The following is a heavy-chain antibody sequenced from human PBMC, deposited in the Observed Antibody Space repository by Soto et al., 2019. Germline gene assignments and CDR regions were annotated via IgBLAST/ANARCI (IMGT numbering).Heavy chain of an antibody. CDR2: IYNNGNT. CDR1: GGSISSSSYN. D-gene: IGHD3-22*01. V-gene: IGHV4-39*01. CDR3: ARHGAMIVAATHFDH. Sequence: TSETPSLTCTVSGGSISSSSYNWGWIRQPPGKGLEWIGSIYNNGNTYYNPSLKSRITISVDTSKNQFSLKLSSVTAADTAVYYCARHGAMIVAATHFDHWGQGALVTVS. J-gene: IGHJ4*02.